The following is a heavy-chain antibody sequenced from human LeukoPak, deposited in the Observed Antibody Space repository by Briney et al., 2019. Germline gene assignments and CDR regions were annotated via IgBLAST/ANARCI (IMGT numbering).Heavy chain of an antibody. D-gene: IGHD6-6*01. J-gene: IGHJ4*02. CDR2: IYYSGTT. CDR3: ARRMYSGSLDY. CDR1: GGSISSYY. Sequence: SETLSLTCTVSGGSISSYYWSWIRQPPGKGQEWIGYIYYSGTTNYNPSLKSRVTISVDTSKNQFSLKLSSVTAADTAVYYCARRMYSGSLDYWGQGTLVTVSS. V-gene: IGHV4-59*08.